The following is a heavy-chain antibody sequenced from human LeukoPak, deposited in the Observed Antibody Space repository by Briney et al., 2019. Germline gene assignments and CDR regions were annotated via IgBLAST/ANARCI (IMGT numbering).Heavy chain of an antibody. CDR2: IIPIFGTA. D-gene: IGHD3-3*01. CDR3: ARVPTYYDFWSGYPTQEYYYYMDV. J-gene: IGHJ6*03. V-gene: IGHV1-69*05. Sequence: VASVKVSCKASGGTFSSYAISWVRQAPGRGLEWMGGIIPIFGTANYAQKFQGRVTITTDESTSTAYMELSSLRSEDTAVYYCARVPTYYDFWSGYPTQEYYYYMDVWGKGTTVTVSS. CDR1: GGTFSSYA.